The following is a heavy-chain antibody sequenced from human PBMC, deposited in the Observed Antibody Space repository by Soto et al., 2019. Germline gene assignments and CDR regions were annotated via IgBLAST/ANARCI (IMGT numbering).Heavy chain of an antibody. D-gene: IGHD1-1*01. CDR2: IYATGTT. CDR1: GASISGFY. CDR3: VRDGTKSLRDWFDP. V-gene: IGHV4-4*07. Sequence: SETLSLTCTVSGASISGFYWSWIRKSAGKGLEWIGRIYATGTTDYNPSLKSRVMMSVDTSKKQFSLKLRSVTAADTAVYYCVRDGTKSLRDWFDPWGEGISVTVSS. J-gene: IGHJ5*02.